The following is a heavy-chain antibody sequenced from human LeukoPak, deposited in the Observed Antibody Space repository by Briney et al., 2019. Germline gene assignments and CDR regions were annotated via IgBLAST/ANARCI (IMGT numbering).Heavy chain of an antibody. CDR1: GFTFSRYG. CDR2: INTNGGST. D-gene: IGHD1/OR15-1a*01. V-gene: IGHV3-23*01. CDR3: AKSDDFSGTTLNY. J-gene: IGHJ4*02. Sequence: GGSLRLSCAASGFTFSRYGMSWVRQAPGKGLEWVAAINTNGGSTYYADSVKGRFTISRDNSKNTVFLQMNSLRAEDTAVYYCAKSDDFSGTTLNYWGQGTLVTVSS.